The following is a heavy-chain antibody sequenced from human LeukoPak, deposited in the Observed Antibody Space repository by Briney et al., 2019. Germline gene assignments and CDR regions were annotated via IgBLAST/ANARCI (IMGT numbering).Heavy chain of an antibody. Sequence: GGSLRLSCAASVFTFSSYAMSWVRQAPAKVLELVSANSGSGGSTYYADSVKGRFTISRDNSNNTLYLQMNSLRAETTVVYYCAKDRIYWIDPWGEGTLVTVSS. CDR1: VFTFSSYA. J-gene: IGHJ5*02. V-gene: IGHV3-23*01. CDR3: AKDRIYWIDP. CDR2: NSGSGGST. D-gene: IGHD2-15*01.